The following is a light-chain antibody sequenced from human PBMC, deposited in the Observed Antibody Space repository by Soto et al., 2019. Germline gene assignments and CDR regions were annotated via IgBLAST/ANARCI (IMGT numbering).Light chain of an antibody. CDR3: QQYSASPST. V-gene: IGKV3-20*01. CDR2: GAS. CDR1: QSVSSSY. Sequence: EIVLTQSPGPLSLSPGESATLSCRASQSVSSSYLVWYQQKPGQALRLLIYGASSRATGIPDRFSGSGSGTDFALTISRLEPEDFAVYYCQQYSASPSTFGQGTKLEIK. J-gene: IGKJ2*01.